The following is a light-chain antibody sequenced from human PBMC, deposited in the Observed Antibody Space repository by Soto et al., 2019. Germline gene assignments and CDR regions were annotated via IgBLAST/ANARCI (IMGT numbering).Light chain of an antibody. CDR1: QSAGNF. CDR3: HQYNNLWT. J-gene: IGKJ1*01. V-gene: IGKV3-15*01. CDR2: GAS. Sequence: EIVMTQSPATLSVSPGETASLSCRASQSAGNFLAWYQQKPGQAPRLLIYGASTRATGIPARFSGSGSGTEFTLTISSLQSEDFGVYYCHQYNNLWTFGQGTKVEIK.